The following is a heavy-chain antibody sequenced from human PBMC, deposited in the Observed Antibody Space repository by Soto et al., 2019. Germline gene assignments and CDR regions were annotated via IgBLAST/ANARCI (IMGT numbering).Heavy chain of an antibody. V-gene: IGHV4-31*03. J-gene: IGHJ6*02. CDR2: IYYSGST. D-gene: IGHD2-21*02. CDR1: GGSISSGGYY. CDR3: ARVCGGDCHYGMDV. Sequence: QVQLQESGPGLVKPSQTLSLTCTVSGGSISSGGYYWTWIRQHPGKGLEWIGYIYYSGSTYYNPSLTSRVTISVDPSKHQFSLKLSSVTAADTAVYYCARVCGGDCHYGMDVWGQGTTVTVSS.